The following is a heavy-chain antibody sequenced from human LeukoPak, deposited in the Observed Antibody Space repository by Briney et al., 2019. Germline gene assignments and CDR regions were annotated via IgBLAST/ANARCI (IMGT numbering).Heavy chain of an antibody. V-gene: IGHV5-51*01. J-gene: IGHJ4*02. CDR2: MYPGDSGI. CDR1: GHSFTSYW. D-gene: IGHD1/OR15-1a*01. Sequence: GESLKISCKGSGHSFTSYWIGWVRQMPGKGLEWMGIMYPGDSGIRYSPSFQGQVTISADKSISTAYLQWSSLKASDTAIYYCARHQEHWQFDYWGQGTLVTVSS. CDR3: ARHQEHWQFDY.